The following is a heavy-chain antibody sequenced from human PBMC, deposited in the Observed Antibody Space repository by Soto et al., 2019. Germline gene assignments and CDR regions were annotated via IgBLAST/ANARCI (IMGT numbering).Heavy chain of an antibody. V-gene: IGHV4-31*03. CDR2: IYYSGST. CDR3: ARDLRCSGGSCYTGRDDAFDI. Sequence: PSETLSLACTVSGCSISSGGYYWSWIRQHPGKGLEWIGYIYYSGSTYYNPSLKSRVTISVDTSKNQFSLKLSSVTAADTAVYYCARDLRCSGGSCYTGRDDAFDIWGQGTMVTVSS. CDR1: GCSISSGGYY. J-gene: IGHJ3*02. D-gene: IGHD2-15*01.